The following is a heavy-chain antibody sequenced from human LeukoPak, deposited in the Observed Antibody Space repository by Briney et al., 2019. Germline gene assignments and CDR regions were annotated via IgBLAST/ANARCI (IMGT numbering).Heavy chain of an antibody. CDR1: GYSFTTYW. CDR3: AISLGLSDTYWDF. Sequence: GESLKISCKASGYSFTTYWIGWVSQMPGKGLEWMGIIYPGDSDARYNPSFRGQVTISVDTSITTAHLQWSSLKASDTAIYYCAISLGLSDTYWDFWGQGTLVTVTS. D-gene: IGHD2-8*02. CDR2: IYPGDSDA. J-gene: IGHJ4*02. V-gene: IGHV5-51*01.